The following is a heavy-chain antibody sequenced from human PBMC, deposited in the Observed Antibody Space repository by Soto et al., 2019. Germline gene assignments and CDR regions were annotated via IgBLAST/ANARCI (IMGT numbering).Heavy chain of an antibody. CDR1: GGNFRSYA. CDR2: IIPIFGTA. Sequence: GASVKGSCKASGGNFRSYAISWVGQAPGKGLEWMGGIIPIFGTANYAQKFQGRVTITADESTSTAYMELSSLRSEDTAVYYCARGGLYDFWSGYYFDYWGQGTLVTVSS. CDR3: ARGGLYDFWSGYYFDY. J-gene: IGHJ4*02. D-gene: IGHD3-3*01. V-gene: IGHV1-69*13.